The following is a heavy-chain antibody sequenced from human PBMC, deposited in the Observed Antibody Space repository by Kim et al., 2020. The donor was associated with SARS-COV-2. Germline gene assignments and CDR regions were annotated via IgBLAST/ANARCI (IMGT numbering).Heavy chain of an antibody. J-gene: IGHJ4*02. Sequence: SETLSLTCAVYGGSFSGYYWSWIRQPPGKGLEWIGEINHSGSTNYNPSLKSRVTISVDTSKNQFSLKLSSVTAADTAVYYCARGHYGSGSYPAPFDYWGQGTLVTVSS. V-gene: IGHV4-34*01. D-gene: IGHD3-10*01. CDR3: ARGHYGSGSYPAPFDY. CDR2: INHSGST. CDR1: GGSFSGYY.